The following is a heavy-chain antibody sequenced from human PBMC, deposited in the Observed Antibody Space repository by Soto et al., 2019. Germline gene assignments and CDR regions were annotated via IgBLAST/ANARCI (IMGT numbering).Heavy chain of an antibody. J-gene: IGHJ4*02. D-gene: IGHD2-2*01. V-gene: IGHV4-39*01. CDR2: IYYSGST. CDR1: GGSFSSNNYY. Sequence: SETLSLTCTVSGGSFSSNNYYWGWIRQPPGKGLEWMGSIYYSGSTYYNPSLKSRVTISVDTSNNQFSLKLSSVTAADTAVYYCARQGVVAAAATFLFDYWGQGTLVTVSS. CDR3: ARQGVVAAAATFLFDY.